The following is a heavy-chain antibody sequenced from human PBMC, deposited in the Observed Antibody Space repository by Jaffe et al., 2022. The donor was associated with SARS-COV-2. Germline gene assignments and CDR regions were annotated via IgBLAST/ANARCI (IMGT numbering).Heavy chain of an antibody. D-gene: IGHD6-6*01. J-gene: IGHJ4*02. CDR3: AKDISEQLVRYFDY. CDR2: ISWNSGSI. Sequence: EVQLVESGGGLVQPGRSLRLSCAASGFTFDDYAMHWVRQAPGKGLEWVSGISWNSGSIGYADSVKGRFTISRDNAKNSLYLQMNSLRAEDTALYYCAKDISEQLVRYFDYWGQGTLVTVSS. CDR1: GFTFDDYA. V-gene: IGHV3-9*01.